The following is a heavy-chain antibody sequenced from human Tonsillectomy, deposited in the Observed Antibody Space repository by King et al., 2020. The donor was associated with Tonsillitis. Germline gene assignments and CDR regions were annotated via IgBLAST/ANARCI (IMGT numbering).Heavy chain of an antibody. J-gene: IGHJ4*02. V-gene: IGHV3-66*01. CDR1: GFTVNSNY. CDR3: AREGAAESFDY. Sequence: VQLVESGGGLVQPGGSLRLSCAVSGFTVNSNYMSWVRQAPGKGLEWVSVIYSGGTTYYADSVKGRFTISRDNSKNTLYLQMNSLSAEDTAVYYCAREGAAESFDYWGQGTLVTVSS. D-gene: IGHD3-16*01. CDR2: IYSGGTT.